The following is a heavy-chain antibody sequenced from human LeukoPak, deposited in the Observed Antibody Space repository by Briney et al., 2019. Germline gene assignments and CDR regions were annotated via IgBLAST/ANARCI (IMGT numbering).Heavy chain of an antibody. CDR1: GYTFTSYY. D-gene: IGHD3-22*01. V-gene: IGHV1-46*01. CDR3: ARDVYDSSGYSGYYYYMDV. Sequence: ASVKVSCKASGYTFTSYYMHWVRQAPGQGLEWMGIINPSGGSTSYAQKFQGRVTMTRDMSTSTVYMELSSLRSEDTGVYYCARDVYDSSGYSGYYYYMDVWGKGTTVTVSS. CDR2: INPSGGST. J-gene: IGHJ6*03.